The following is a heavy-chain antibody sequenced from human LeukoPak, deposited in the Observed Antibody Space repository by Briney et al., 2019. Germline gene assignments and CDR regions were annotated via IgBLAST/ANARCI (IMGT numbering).Heavy chain of an antibody. Sequence: GGSLRLSCAASGFTFDDYAMHWVRQAPGKGLEWVSGISWNSGSIGYADSVKGRFTISRDNAKNSLYLQMNSLRAEDTALYYCAKDTADGGYSVALDYWGQGTLVTVSS. D-gene: IGHD4-17*01. V-gene: IGHV3-9*01. CDR3: AKDTADGGYSVALDY. CDR1: GFTFDDYA. J-gene: IGHJ4*02. CDR2: ISWNSGSI.